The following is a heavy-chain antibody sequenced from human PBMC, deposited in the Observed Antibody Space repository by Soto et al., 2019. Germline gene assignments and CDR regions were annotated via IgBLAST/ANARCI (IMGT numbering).Heavy chain of an antibody. CDR3: ARDLLDTTVDYYFDS. D-gene: IGHD4-17*01. J-gene: IGHJ4*02. CDR2: IYHSGSS. Sequence: PSETLSLTCTVSGGSLSSGTYYWSWIRQPPGKGPEWIGYIYHSGSSQSNPSLKSRVTISIDTSKNQFSLELRSVTAADTAVYYCARDLLDTTVDYYFDSWGPGRLVTVSS. CDR1: GGSLSSGTYY. V-gene: IGHV4-30-4*01.